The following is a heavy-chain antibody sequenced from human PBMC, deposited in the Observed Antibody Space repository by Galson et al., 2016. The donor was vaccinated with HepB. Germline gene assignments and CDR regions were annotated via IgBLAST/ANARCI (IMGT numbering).Heavy chain of an antibody. D-gene: IGHD5-12*01. V-gene: IGHV1-46*01. CDR3: ARGADSGYDLGDY. CDR2: INPTGGNFT. J-gene: IGHJ4*02. Sequence: PGQGLEWMGIINPTGGNFTSYAQKFQGRVTMTRDTSTSTVYMELSSLRPEDTAVYYCARGADSGYDLGDYWGQGTLVTVSS.